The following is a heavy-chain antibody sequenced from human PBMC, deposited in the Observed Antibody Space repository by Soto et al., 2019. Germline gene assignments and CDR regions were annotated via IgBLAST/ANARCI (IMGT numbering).Heavy chain of an antibody. V-gene: IGHV3-74*01. Sequence: EVQLVESGENLVQPGGSLRLSCAASGFTFSNYWIHWVRQAPGKGLVWVSRIKGDEITTNYADSVKGRFTISRDNAKNTVFLQMHSLRAEDTALYYCARGLYGAYGQDFWGQVILVTVS. CDR3: ARGLYGAYGQDF. CDR1: GFTFSNYW. J-gene: IGHJ4*02. CDR2: IKGDEITT. D-gene: IGHD4-17*01.